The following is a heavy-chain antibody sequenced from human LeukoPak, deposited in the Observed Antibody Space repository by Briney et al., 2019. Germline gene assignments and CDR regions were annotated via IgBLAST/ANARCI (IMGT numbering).Heavy chain of an antibody. J-gene: IGHJ5*02. Sequence: SGTLSLTCAVSGGSISSSNWWSWVRQPPGKGLEWIGEIYHSGSTNYNPSLKSRVTISVDKSKNQFSLKLSSVTAADTAMYYCAREYCSSTSCYRPYNWFDPWGQGTLVTVSS. CDR2: IYHSGST. D-gene: IGHD2-2*02. V-gene: IGHV4-4*02. CDR1: GGSISSSNW. CDR3: AREYCSSTSCYRPYNWFDP.